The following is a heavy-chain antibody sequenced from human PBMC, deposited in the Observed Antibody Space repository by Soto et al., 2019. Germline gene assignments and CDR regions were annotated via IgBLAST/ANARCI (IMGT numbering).Heavy chain of an antibody. J-gene: IGHJ6*02. V-gene: IGHV4-30-4*01. D-gene: IGHD2-2*01. CDR1: GGSISSGDYY. CDR2: IYYSGST. Sequence: NPSETLSLTCTVSGGSISSGDYYWSWIRQPPGKGLEWIGYIYYSGSTYYNPSLKSRVTISVDTSKNQFSLKLSSVTAADTAVYYCARGVTRYQLLTYYYGMDVWGQGTTVTVS. CDR3: ARGVTRYQLLTYYYGMDV.